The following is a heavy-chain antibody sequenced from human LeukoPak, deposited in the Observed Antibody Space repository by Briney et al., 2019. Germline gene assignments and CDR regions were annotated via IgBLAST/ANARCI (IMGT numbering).Heavy chain of an antibody. D-gene: IGHD3-10*01. CDR1: GYTFTGYY. V-gene: IGHV1-2*06. Sequence: ASVKVSCKASGYTFTGYYMHWVRQAPGKGLEWMGRINPNSGGTNYAQKFQGRVTMTRDTSISTAYMELSRLRSDDTAVYYCAREESVRGVGDYWGQGTLVTVSS. CDR3: AREESVRGVGDY. J-gene: IGHJ4*02. CDR2: INPNSGGT.